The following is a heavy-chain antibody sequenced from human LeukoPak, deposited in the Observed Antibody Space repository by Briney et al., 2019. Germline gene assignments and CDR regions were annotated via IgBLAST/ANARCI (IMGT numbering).Heavy chain of an antibody. CDR2: INHSGST. Sequence: SETLSLTCAVYGGSFSGYYWSWIRQPPGKGLEWIGEINHSGSTNYNPSLKSRVTISVDTSKNQFSLKLSSVTAADTAVYYCARPYCGGDCYHRNWYFDLWGRGTLVTVSS. CDR3: ARPYCGGDCYHRNWYFDL. J-gene: IGHJ2*01. CDR1: GGSFSGYY. D-gene: IGHD2-21*01. V-gene: IGHV4-34*01.